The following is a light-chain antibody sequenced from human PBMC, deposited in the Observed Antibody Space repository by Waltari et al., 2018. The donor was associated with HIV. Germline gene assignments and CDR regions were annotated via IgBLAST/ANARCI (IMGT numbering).Light chain of an antibody. V-gene: IGLV1-47*01. CDR2: RSN. CDR1: SSNIGDNY. J-gene: IGLJ1*01. CDR3: AAWDDSLSGYV. Sequence: QPVLTQPPSASGTPGPRVTISCSGSSSNIGDNYVYWYQQLPDTAPKLLIYRSNQRPSGVPDRFSGSKSDTSASLAISGLRSDDEADYYCAAWDDSLSGYVFGTGTKVTVL.